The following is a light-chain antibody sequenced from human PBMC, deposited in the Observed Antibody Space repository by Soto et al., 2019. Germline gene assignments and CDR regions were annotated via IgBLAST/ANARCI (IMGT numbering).Light chain of an antibody. CDR2: DVS. V-gene: IGLV2-14*03. J-gene: IGLJ2*01. CDR3: CSYSSSSTLV. CDR1: SSDVGAYNY. Sequence: QSVLTQPASVSGSPGQSIAISCTGTSSDVGAYNYVAWYQQHPGRAPKLLIYDVSDRPSGVSNRFSGSKSGNTASLTISGLLADDEADYYCCSYSSSSTLVFGGGTQLTVL.